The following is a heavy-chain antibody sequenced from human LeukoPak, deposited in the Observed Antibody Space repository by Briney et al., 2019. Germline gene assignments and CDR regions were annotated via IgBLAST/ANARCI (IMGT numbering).Heavy chain of an antibody. J-gene: IGHJ3*02. CDR1: GYTLTGDY. V-gene: IGHV1-2*02. CDR3: ANRYNWNDFQSNAFDI. CDR2: INPNSGGT. D-gene: IGHD1-20*01. Sequence: ASVKVSFKASGYTLTGDYFHWVRQAPGQGLEWMGWINPNSGGTNYAQKFQGRVTMTRDTSISAAYMELSRLRSDDTAVYYCANRYNWNDFQSNAFDIWGQGTMLTVSS.